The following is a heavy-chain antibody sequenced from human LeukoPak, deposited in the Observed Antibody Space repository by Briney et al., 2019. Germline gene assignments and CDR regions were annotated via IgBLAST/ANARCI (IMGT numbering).Heavy chain of an antibody. D-gene: IGHD6-19*01. V-gene: IGHV3-23*01. CDR1: GFTFSNCA. J-gene: IGHJ4*02. Sequence: PGGSLRLSCAAAGFTFSNCAMSWVRQAPGKGLEWVSVITSGGTTYYAHSVKGRFTISRDNSKSTLFLQMNGLRAEDTAVYFCAKENYRGGRLDWWAQGMLVTVAS. CDR3: AKENYRGGRLDW. CDR2: ITSGGTT.